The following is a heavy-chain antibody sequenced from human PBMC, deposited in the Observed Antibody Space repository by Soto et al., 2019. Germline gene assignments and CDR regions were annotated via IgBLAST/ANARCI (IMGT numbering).Heavy chain of an antibody. D-gene: IGHD1-26*01. CDR1: GGSFSGYY. CDR3: ARSDTVGATNDY. V-gene: IGHV4-34*01. CDR2: INHSGST. Sequence: SETLSLTCAVYGGSFSGYYWSWIRQPPGKGLEWIGEINHSGSTNYNPSLKSRVTISVDTSKNQFSLKLSSVTAADTALYYCARSDTVGATNDYWGQGTLVTVSS. J-gene: IGHJ4*02.